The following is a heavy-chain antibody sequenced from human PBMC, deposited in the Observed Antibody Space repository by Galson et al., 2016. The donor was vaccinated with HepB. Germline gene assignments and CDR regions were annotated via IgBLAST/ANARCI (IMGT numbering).Heavy chain of an antibody. J-gene: IGHJ4*02. D-gene: IGHD1-26*01. CDR1: GFDFRAAW. CDR2: THSKSDGGAT. CDR3: VTDLEQSGSYIY. V-gene: IGHV3-15*01. Sequence: SLRLSCAASGFDFRAAWMTWIRQPPGRGLEWVGRTHSKSDGGATEYSPPVKGRFSLSRDDSRKTLYLQMNSLKRDDTGVYYCVTDLEQSGSYIYWGQGTLVTVFS.